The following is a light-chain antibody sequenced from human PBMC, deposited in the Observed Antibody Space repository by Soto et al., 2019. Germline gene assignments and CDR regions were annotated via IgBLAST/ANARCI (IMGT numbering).Light chain of an antibody. Sequence: EIVMTQSPATLSVSPGERATLSCRASQSITTYLAWYQHKPGQAPRLLIYNASTRATGVPARFSGSGSGTDFTLTISSLEPEDFAVYYCQQRGSSPLTFGQGTKVDI. CDR3: QQRGSSPLT. CDR2: NAS. V-gene: IGKV3-11*01. CDR1: QSITTY. J-gene: IGKJ1*01.